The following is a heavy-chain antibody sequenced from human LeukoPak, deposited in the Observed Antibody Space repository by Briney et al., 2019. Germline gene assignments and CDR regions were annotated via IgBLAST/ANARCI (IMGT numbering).Heavy chain of an antibody. J-gene: IGHJ4*02. CDR2: ISRSGSPI. Sequence: PGGSLRLSCAASGFTFSSYEMNWVRQAPGKGLEWVSYISRSGSPIYYADSVKGRFTISRDNAENSLYLQMNSLRAEDTAVYYCARDRGGRTGLDDWGQGTLVTVSS. CDR1: GFTFSSYE. V-gene: IGHV3-48*03. CDR3: ARDRGGRTGLDD. D-gene: IGHD2-15*01.